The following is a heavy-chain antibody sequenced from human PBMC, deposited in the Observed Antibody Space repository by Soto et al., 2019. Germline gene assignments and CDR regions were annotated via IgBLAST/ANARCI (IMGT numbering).Heavy chain of an antibody. Sequence: ASVKVSCKVSGYTLTELSMHWLRQAPGKGLEWMGTFDPEIGETVYAQKFQGRVTMTRNTSISTAYMELSSLRSEDTAVYYCAREKSSSSIYYYYGMDVWGQGTTVTVSS. CDR2: FDPEIGET. CDR1: GYTLTELS. J-gene: IGHJ6*02. CDR3: AREKSSSSIYYYYGMDV. D-gene: IGHD6-6*01. V-gene: IGHV1-24*01.